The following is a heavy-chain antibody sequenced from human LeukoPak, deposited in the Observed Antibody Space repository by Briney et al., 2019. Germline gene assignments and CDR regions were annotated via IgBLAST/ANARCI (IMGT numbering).Heavy chain of an antibody. V-gene: IGHV4-31*03. CDR1: GGSISSGGYY. Sequence: PSETLSLTCTVSGGSISSGGYYWSWIRQHPGKGLEWIGYIYYSGSTYYNPSLKSRVTISVDTSKNQFSLKLSSVTAADTAVYYCASSRRMTFDWFDPWGQGTLVTVSS. D-gene: IGHD2-15*01. J-gene: IGHJ5*02. CDR2: IYYSGST. CDR3: ASSRRMTFDWFDP.